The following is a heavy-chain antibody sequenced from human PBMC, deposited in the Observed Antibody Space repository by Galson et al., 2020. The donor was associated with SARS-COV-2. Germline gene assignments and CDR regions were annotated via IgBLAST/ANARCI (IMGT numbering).Heavy chain of an antibody. CDR2: IKQDGSEK. CDR3: ASLPLMDGGLKGFDY. V-gene: IGHV3-7*01. Sequence: GGSLRLSCAASGFTFSSYWMSWVRQAPGKGLEWVANIKQDGSEKYYVDSVKGRFTISRDNAKNSLYLQMNSLRAEDTAVYYCASLPLMDGGLKGFDYWGQGTLVTVSS. J-gene: IGHJ4*02. D-gene: IGHD3-10*01. CDR1: GFTFSSYW.